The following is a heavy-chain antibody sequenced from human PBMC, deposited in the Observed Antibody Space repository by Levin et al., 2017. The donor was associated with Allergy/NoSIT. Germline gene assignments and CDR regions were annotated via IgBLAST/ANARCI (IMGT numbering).Heavy chain of an antibody. CDR1: GFTLSSYS. V-gene: IGHV3-48*01. CDR2: ISSSGSNI. CDR3: TRDIAYCGGDCYRGLGY. D-gene: IGHD2-21*02. J-gene: IGHJ4*02. Sequence: GGSLRLSCEASGFTLSSYSMNWVRQAPGKGLEWVSYISSSGSNIKYADSVKGRFTISRDNAKNSLYLQLNSLRAEDTAVYYCTRDIAYCGGDCYRGLGYWGQGALVTVSS.